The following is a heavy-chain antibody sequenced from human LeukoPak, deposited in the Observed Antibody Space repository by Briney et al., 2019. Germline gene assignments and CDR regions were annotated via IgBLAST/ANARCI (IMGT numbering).Heavy chain of an antibody. D-gene: IGHD3-22*01. CDR1: GFTFSTYA. Sequence: GRSLRLSCAASGFTFSTYAMSWVRQAPGKGLEWVSGISGSDDSTYYADSVKGRFTISRDNSKNTLYLQMNSLRADDTAVYYCAKVGDSSGYSPLDYWGQGTLVTLSS. J-gene: IGHJ4*02. V-gene: IGHV3-23*01. CDR2: ISGSDDST. CDR3: AKVGDSSGYSPLDY.